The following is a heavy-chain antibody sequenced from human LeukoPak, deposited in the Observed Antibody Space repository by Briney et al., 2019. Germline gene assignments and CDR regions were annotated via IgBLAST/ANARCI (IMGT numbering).Heavy chain of an antibody. CDR1: GFTFSSYS. J-gene: IGHJ4*02. Sequence: GGSLRLSCAASGFTFSSYSMNWVRQAPGKGLEWVSSINSSSSYIYYADSVKGRFTISRDNAKNSLYLQMNSLRAEDTAVYYCARELLGYGDRDGYWGQGTLVTVSS. D-gene: IGHD4-17*01. V-gene: IGHV3-21*01. CDR3: ARELLGYGDRDGY. CDR2: INSSSSYI.